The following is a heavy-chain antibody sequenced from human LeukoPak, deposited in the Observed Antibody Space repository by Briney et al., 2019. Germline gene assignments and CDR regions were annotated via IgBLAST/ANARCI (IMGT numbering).Heavy chain of an antibody. CDR1: GFTFSSYW. Sequence: PGGSLRLSXVASGFTFSSYWKHWVRQTPGKGLVWVSRINGDGSSTVSADSVKGRFTISRDNAMNTLYLQMNSLRAEDTAVYYCARDLRSPSDTNIAIDYWGQGTLVTVSS. V-gene: IGHV3-74*01. CDR2: INGDGSST. J-gene: IGHJ4*02. CDR3: ARDLRSPSDTNIAIDY.